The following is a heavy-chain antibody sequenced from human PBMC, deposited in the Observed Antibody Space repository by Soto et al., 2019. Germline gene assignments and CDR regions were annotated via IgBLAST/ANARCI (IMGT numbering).Heavy chain of an antibody. CDR3: SGCSGGACHQNYGMDV. V-gene: IGHV3-21*01. CDR2: ISPSTSHI. Sequence: EVHLVESGGGLVKPGGSLRLSCAVSGFTFSSCTMNWVRQAPGKGLEWVSSISPSTSHIYYAVSVKGRFTISRDNAKNSLFLQMNSLRAEDTAVYYCSGCSGGACHQNYGMDVWGQGTTVTVSS. CDR1: GFTFSSCT. J-gene: IGHJ6*02. D-gene: IGHD2-15*01.